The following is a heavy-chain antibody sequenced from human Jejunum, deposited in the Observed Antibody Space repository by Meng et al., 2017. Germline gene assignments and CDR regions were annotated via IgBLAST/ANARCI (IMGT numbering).Heavy chain of an antibody. J-gene: IGHJ4*02. D-gene: IGHD6-6*01. Sequence: QGQVQQRGAGLLGPSETLSLTCTVYGGSFSGYYWSWIRQPPGKGLEWIGEINHSGSTSYNPSLKSRVTMSLDTSKNQFSLELSSVTAADTAVYYCARGSIADRLSDWGQGTLVTVSS. CDR1: GGSFSGYY. CDR2: INHSGST. V-gene: IGHV4-34*01. CDR3: ARGSIADRLSD.